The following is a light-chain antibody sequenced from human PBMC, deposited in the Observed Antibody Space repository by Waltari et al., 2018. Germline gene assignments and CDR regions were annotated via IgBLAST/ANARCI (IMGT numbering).Light chain of an antibody. CDR1: HRIHCY. Sequence: DIQITQSPSSLSASVCDSVPITFRSSHRIHCYLNWYQLKPGKAPELLSYSTSSLQGGVASRFSGSGSGADFTLTISSLQPEDFATYCCQPSYTTLWTFGQGTKVE. CDR3: QPSYTTLWT. V-gene: IGKV1-39*01. J-gene: IGKJ1*01. CDR2: STS.